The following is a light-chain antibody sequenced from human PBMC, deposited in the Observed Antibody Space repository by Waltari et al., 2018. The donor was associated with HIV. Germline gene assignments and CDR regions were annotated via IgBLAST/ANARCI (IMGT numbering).Light chain of an antibody. CDR1: SSDVRSYNL. J-gene: IGLJ1*01. CDR2: EVS. V-gene: IGLV2-23*02. CDR3: CSYAGSSTPFV. Sequence: QSALTHPASVSGSPVQSITISGTGTSSDVRSYNLVSWYQQYPGKVPKLMIYEVSKRPSGVSNRFSGSKSGNTASLTISGLQAEDEADYYCCSYAGSSTPFVFGTATKVTVL.